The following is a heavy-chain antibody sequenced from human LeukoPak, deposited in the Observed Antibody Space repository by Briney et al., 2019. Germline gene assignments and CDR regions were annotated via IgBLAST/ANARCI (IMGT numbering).Heavy chain of an antibody. V-gene: IGHV1-2*02. Sequence: GASVKVSCKASGYTFTGYYMHWVRQPPGQGLEWMGWINPNSGGTNYAQKFQGRVTMTRDTSISTAYMELSRLRSDDTAVYYCAKDASDGYNPRGEYFQHWGQGTLVTVSS. CDR1: GYTFTGYY. J-gene: IGHJ1*01. D-gene: IGHD5-24*01. CDR2: INPNSGGT. CDR3: AKDASDGYNPRGEYFQH.